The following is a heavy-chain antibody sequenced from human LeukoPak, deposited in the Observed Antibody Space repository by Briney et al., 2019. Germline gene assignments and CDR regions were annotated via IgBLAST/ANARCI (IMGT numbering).Heavy chain of an antibody. V-gene: IGHV4-31*03. CDR2: IHHSGST. CDR1: GGSISSGNYY. D-gene: IGHD3-10*01. Sequence: SSETLSLTCTVSGGSISSGNYYWSWIRQHPGKGLEWIGYIHHSGSTYYNPSLKSRVIISVDTSKNQFSLKLNSVTAADTAVYYCASYGSGSYRFDPWGQGTLVTVSS. CDR3: ASYGSGSYRFDP. J-gene: IGHJ5*02.